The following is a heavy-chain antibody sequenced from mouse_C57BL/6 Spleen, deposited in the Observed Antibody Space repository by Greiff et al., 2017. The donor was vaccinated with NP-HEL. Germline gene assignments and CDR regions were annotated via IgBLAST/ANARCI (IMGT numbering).Heavy chain of an antibody. J-gene: IGHJ1*03. CDR1: GYAFSSSW. CDR3: ARPDFITTPGYFDV. Sequence: VQLQESGPELVKPGASVKISCKASGYAFSSSWMNWVKQRPGKGLEWIGRIYPGDGDTNYNGKFKGKATLTADKSSSTAYMQLSSLTSEDSAVYFCARPDFITTPGYFDVWGTGTTVTVSS. D-gene: IGHD1-1*01. V-gene: IGHV1-82*01. CDR2: IYPGDGDT.